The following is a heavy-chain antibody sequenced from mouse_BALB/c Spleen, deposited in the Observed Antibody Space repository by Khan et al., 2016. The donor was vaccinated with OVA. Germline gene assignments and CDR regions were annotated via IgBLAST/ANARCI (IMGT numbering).Heavy chain of an antibody. CDR1: DYTFTSYT. CDR2: INPSSNYT. J-gene: IGHJ3*01. CDR3: ARERAYYRNDGWFAY. Sequence: QVQLKESGAELARPGASVKMSCKASDYTFTSYTMHWVKQRPGQGLEWIGYINPSSNYTNSNQKFKEKATLTADKSSSTAYMQLSSLTSEDSAVYYCARERAYYRNDGWFAYWGQGTLVTVSA. D-gene: IGHD2-14*01. V-gene: IGHV1-4*01.